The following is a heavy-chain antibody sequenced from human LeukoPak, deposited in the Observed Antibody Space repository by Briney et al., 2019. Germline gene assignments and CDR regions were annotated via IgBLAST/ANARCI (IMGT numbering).Heavy chain of an antibody. CDR3: ARCGSSTSCQREISFDY. D-gene: IGHD2-2*01. V-gene: IGHV1-69*01. CDR2: IIPIFGTA. J-gene: IGHJ4*02. Sequence: GSSVKVSCKASGGTFSSYAISWVRQAPGQGLEWMGGIIPIFGTANYAQKFQGRVTITADESTSTAYMELSSLRSEDTAVYYCARCGSSTSCQREISFDYWGQGTLVTVSS. CDR1: GGTFSSYA.